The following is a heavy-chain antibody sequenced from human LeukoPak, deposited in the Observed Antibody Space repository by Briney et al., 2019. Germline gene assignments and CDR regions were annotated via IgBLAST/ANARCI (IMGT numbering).Heavy chain of an antibody. CDR3: ARRWELLGQYYFDY. D-gene: IGHD1-26*01. CDR2: IGSSTSTI. V-gene: IGHV3-48*04. CDR1: GFTLGRYS. J-gene: IGHJ4*02. Sequence: PGGSLRLSCAASGFTLGRYSMNWVRQAPGKGLEWVSYIGSSTSTIKYADSVKGRFTISSDNAKNSLYLQMNSLRAEDTAVYYCARRWELLGQYYFDYWGQGTLVTVSS.